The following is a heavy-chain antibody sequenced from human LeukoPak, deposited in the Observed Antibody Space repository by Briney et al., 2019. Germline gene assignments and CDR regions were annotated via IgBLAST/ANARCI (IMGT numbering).Heavy chain of an antibody. CDR1: GFTFSNYG. Sequence: GGSLRLSCAASGFTFSNYGMHWVRQAPGKGLEWVSVISFDGSAKYYADSVKGRFTISRDNSKNTLYLQMTSLRAEDTAVYYCARIDSRDYFDYWGQGTLVTVSS. V-gene: IGHV3-30*03. CDR3: ARIDSRDYFDY. J-gene: IGHJ4*02. D-gene: IGHD3-9*01. CDR2: ISFDGSAK.